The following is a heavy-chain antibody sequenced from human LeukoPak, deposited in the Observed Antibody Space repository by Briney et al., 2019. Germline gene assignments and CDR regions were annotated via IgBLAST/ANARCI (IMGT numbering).Heavy chain of an antibody. CDR2: IYYSGST. D-gene: IGHD3-10*01. J-gene: IGHJ4*02. CDR3: ARVVYSGSWGYFDY. V-gene: IGHV4-59*01. CDR1: GGSIFSYY. Sequence: PSETLSLTCTVSGGSIFSYYWSWIRQSPGKGLEWIGYIYYSGSTSYNPSLKSRLTISIDTSKTQFYLKLSSVTAADTAVYYCARVVYSGSWGYFDYWGQGILVTVSS.